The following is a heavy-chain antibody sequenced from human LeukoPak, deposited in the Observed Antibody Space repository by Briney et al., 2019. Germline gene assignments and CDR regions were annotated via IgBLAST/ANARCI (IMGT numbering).Heavy chain of an antibody. J-gene: IGHJ5*02. CDR3: AKEAVAGTNWFDP. D-gene: IGHD6-19*01. V-gene: IGHV3-48*01. CDR1: GFTFSDYS. Sequence: GGSLSLFCAASGFTFSDYSMNWVRQAPGRGLEWVSYISTTASPVYYADSVKGRFTISRNNAKNSLYLQMNNLRAEDMAIYYCAKEAVAGTNWFDPWGQGTLVTVSS. CDR2: ISTTASPV.